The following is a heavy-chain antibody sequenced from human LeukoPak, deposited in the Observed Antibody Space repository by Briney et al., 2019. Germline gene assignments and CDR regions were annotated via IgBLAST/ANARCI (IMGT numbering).Heavy chain of an antibody. CDR2: ISSSSSYI. CDR3: ARDLGGSGWYSDWFDP. D-gene: IGHD6-19*01. CDR1: GFTFSSYS. J-gene: IGHJ5*02. V-gene: IGHV3-21*01. Sequence: GGSLRLSCAASGFTFSSYSMNWVRQAPGKGLEWVSSISSSSSYIYYADSVKGRFTISRDNAKNSLYLQMNSLRAEDTAVYYCARDLGGSGWYSDWFDPWGQGTLVTVSS.